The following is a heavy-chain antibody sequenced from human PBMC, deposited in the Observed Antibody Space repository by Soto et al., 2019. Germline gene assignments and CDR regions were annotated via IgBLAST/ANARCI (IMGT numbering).Heavy chain of an antibody. CDR2: IIPIFGTA. CDR3: ARDYCSSTSCYWGYYYGMDV. CDR1: GGTFSSYA. D-gene: IGHD2-2*01. Sequence: VKVSCKASGGTFSSYAISWVRQAPGQVLEWMGGIIPIFGTANYAQKFQGRVTITADESTSTAYMELSSLRSEDTAVYYCARDYCSSTSCYWGYYYGMDVWGQGTTVTVSS. V-gene: IGHV1-69*13. J-gene: IGHJ6*02.